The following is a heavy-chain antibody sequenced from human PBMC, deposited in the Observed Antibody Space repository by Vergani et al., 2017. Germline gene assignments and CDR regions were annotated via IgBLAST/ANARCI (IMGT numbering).Heavy chain of an antibody. V-gene: IGHV1-3*01. Sequence: QVQLVQSGAEVKKPGASVKVSCKASGYTFTSYAMHWVRQAPGQRLEWIGWINAGNGNTKYSQKFQGRVTITRDTSASTAYMELSSLRSEDTAVYYCARDSNPHTYYYYYGMDVWGQGTTVTVSS. J-gene: IGHJ6*02. CDR2: INAGNGNT. CDR3: ARDSNPHTYYYYYGMDV. CDR1: GYTFTSYA. D-gene: IGHD4-11*01.